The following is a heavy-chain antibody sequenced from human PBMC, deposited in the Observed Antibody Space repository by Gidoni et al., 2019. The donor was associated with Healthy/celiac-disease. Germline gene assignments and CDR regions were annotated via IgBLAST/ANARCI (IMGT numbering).Heavy chain of an antibody. CDR1: GFTFDDYA. D-gene: IGHD3-10*01. CDR2: ISWNSGSI. J-gene: IGHJ6*02. Sequence: EVQLVESGGGLVQPGRSLRLSCAASGFTFDDYAMHWVRQAPGTGLEWVSGISWNSGSIGYADSVKGRFTSSRDNAKNSLYLQMNSLRAEDTALYYCAKTGANYYYGMDVWGQGTTVTVSS. V-gene: IGHV3-9*01. CDR3: AKTGANYYYGMDV.